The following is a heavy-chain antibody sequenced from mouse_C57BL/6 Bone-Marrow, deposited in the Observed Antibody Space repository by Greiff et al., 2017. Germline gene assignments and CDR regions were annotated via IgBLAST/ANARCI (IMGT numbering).Heavy chain of an antibody. CDR3: ARKHYYGSSFDY. CDR2: IHPNSGST. CDR1: GYTFTSYW. J-gene: IGHJ2*01. Sequence: VQLQQPGAELVKPGASVKLSCKASGYTFTSYWMHWVKQRPGQGLEWIGMIHPNSGSTNYNEKFKSKATLTLDKSSSTAYMQLSSLTSEDSAVYYCARKHYYGSSFDYWGQGTTLTVSS. V-gene: IGHV1-64*01. D-gene: IGHD1-1*01.